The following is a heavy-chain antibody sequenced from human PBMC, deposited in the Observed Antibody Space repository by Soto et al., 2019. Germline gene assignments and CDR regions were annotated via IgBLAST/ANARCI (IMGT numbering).Heavy chain of an antibody. V-gene: IGHV4-34*01. CDR3: ARVERGTATTVVDAFDI. J-gene: IGHJ3*02. CDR1: GGFVSSGSYY. Sequence: QVQLQQWGAGLLKPSETLSLTCAVYGGFVSSGSYYWSWIRQPPGKGLEWIGEMSHSGGTHFNPSLKSRVTLSVDTSKNQFSLKMSSVTVADTALYYCARVERGTATTVVDAFDIWGPGTMVTVSS. D-gene: IGHD1-1*01. CDR2: MSHSGGT.